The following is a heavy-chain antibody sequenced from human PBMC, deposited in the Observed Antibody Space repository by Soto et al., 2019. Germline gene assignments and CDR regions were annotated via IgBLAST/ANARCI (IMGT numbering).Heavy chain of an antibody. Sequence: KPGGSLRLSCAASGFTFSSYSMNWVRQAPGKGLEWVSSISSSSSYIYYADSVKGRFTISRDNAKNSLYLQMNSLRAEDTAVYYCASIESITIFGVVNHFDYWGQGTLVTVSS. V-gene: IGHV3-21*01. D-gene: IGHD3-3*01. CDR2: ISSSSSYI. CDR3: ASIESITIFGVVNHFDY. CDR1: GFTFSSYS. J-gene: IGHJ4*02.